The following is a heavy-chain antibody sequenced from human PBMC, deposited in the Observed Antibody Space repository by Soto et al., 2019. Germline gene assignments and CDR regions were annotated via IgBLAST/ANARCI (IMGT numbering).Heavy chain of an antibody. CDR2: IYYSGST. Sequence: SETLSLTCTVSGGSISSADYYWSWVRQPPGKGLEWIGYIYYSGSTFFNPSLKSRVTISKDTSRNQFSLRLNSVTAADTAVYYCARAIVVTIGGMDVWGQGTTVTV. D-gene: IGHD5-12*01. V-gene: IGHV4-30-4*01. J-gene: IGHJ6*02. CDR3: ARAIVVTIGGMDV. CDR1: GGSISSADYY.